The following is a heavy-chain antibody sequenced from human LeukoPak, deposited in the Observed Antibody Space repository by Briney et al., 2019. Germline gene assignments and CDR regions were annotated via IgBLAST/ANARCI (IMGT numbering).Heavy chain of an antibody. CDR3: ARIAAAGNDRWFDP. CDR1: GFTFSSYA. J-gene: IGHJ5*02. D-gene: IGHD6-13*01. V-gene: IGHV3-30*04. CDR2: ISYDGSNK. Sequence: GRSLRLSCAAPGFTFSSYAMHWVRQAPGKGLEWVAVISYDGSNKYYADSVKGRFTISRDNSKNTLYLQMNSLRAEDTAVYYCARIAAAGNDRWFDPWGQGTLVTVSS.